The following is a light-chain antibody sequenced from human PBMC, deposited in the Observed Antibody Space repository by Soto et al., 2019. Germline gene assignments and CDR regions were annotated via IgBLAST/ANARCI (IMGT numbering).Light chain of an antibody. CDR3: SSHTTSRTWL. CDR2: EVS. Sequence: QSALTQPPSVSGSPGQSVTISCTGTSRDVGSYNRVSWYQQSPGTAPKLMIYEVSNRPSGVPDRFSGSKSGNTASLTISGLQAEDEADYYCSSHTTSRTWLFGGGTKLTVL. CDR1: SRDVGSYNR. V-gene: IGLV2-18*02. J-gene: IGLJ2*01.